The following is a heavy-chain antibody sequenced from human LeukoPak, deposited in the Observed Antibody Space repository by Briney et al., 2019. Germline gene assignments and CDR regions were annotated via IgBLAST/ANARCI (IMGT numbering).Heavy chain of an antibody. V-gene: IGHV1-2*02. CDR3: ARVAATYYDILTGYYSTD. D-gene: IGHD3-9*01. CDR1: GYTFTGYY. Sequence: GASVKVSCKASGYTFTGYYMHWVRQAPGQGLEWMGWINPNSGGTNYAQKFQGRVTMTRDTSISTAYMELSRLRSDDTAVYYCARVAATYYDILTGYYSTDWGQGTLVTVSS. CDR2: INPNSGGT. J-gene: IGHJ4*02.